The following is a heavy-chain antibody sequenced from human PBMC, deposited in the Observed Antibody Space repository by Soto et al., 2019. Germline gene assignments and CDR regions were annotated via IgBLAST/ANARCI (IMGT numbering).Heavy chain of an antibody. D-gene: IGHD6-19*01. V-gene: IGHV4-30-4*01. CDR2: IYYSGST. J-gene: IGHJ6*02. Sequence: SETLSLTCTVSGGSISSGDYYWSWIRQPPGKGLEWIGYIYYSGSTYYNPSLKSRVTISVDTSKNQFSLKLSSVTAADTAVYYCARADLYYYYGMDVWGQGTTVTVSS. CDR1: GGSISSGDYY. CDR3: ARADLYYYYGMDV.